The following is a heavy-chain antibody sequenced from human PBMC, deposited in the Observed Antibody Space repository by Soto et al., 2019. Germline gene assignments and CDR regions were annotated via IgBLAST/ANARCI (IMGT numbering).Heavy chain of an antibody. CDR2: IHPQNGNT. CDR3: AKEYCDSSRCYLPDY. V-gene: IGHV1-18*01. J-gene: IGHJ4*02. Sequence: QVQLVQSGAEVKEPGASVKVSCKASGYTFTNYGISWVRQAPGQGLERMGWIHPQNGNTKDARKYQARVTMTTDTSTSTAYMELRSLRSDDTAVYYCAKEYCDSSRCYLPDYWGQGALVTVSS. D-gene: IGHD2-2*01. CDR1: GYTFTNYG.